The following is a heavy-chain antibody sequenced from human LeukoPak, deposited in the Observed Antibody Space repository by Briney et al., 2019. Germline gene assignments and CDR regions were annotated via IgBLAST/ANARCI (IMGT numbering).Heavy chain of an antibody. CDR1: GFTFSNSA. CDR2: SSGSGAGT. CDR3: AEAAGGSSDY. V-gene: IGHV3-23*01. Sequence: GGSLRLSCAASGFTFSNSAMNWVRQAPRKGREWVSRSSGSGAGTYYADSVKGRFTISRNNSKNTLYLQMNSLRAEDTAVYYCAEAAGGSSDYWGQGTLVTVSS. J-gene: IGHJ4*02. D-gene: IGHD3-16*01.